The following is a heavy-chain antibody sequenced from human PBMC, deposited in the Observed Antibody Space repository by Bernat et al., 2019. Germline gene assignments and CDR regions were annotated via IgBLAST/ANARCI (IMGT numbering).Heavy chain of an antibody. Sequence: EVHLLESGGGFVQPGGSLRLSCAASGFTFTNYVMGWVRQAPGKRLEWVSSIGGRGYKTYYADSVKGRFTISRDNSKDTQYLQMNSLRAEDTAVYYCVKVKVESGTPNDPHFDYWGQGTLVTVSS. CDR3: VKVKVESGTPNDPHFDY. D-gene: IGHD1-7*01. J-gene: IGHJ4*02. CDR1: GFTFTNYV. CDR2: IGGRGYKT. V-gene: IGHV3-23*01.